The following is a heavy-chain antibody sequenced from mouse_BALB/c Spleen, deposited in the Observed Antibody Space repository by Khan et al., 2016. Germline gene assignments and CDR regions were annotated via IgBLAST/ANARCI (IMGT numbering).Heavy chain of an antibody. V-gene: IGHV9-1*02. CDR1: GYTFRNYG. CDR3: ARRGGAYWYFEV. J-gene: IGHJ1*01. CDR2: INTYSGEP. Sequence: QIQLVQSGPELKKPGETVKISCKASGYTFRNYGMNWVKQAPGKGLKWMGWINTYSGEPTYADDFKGRFAFSLETSASTAYLQINNHKNEEKATYFCARRGGAYWYFEVWGAGTTVTVSS.